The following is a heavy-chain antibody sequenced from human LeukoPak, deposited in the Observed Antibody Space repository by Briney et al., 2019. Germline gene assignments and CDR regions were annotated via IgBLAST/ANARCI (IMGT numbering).Heavy chain of an antibody. D-gene: IGHD2-2*01. J-gene: IGHJ5*02. CDR3: ARDLGFCRSSSCYPWFYP. V-gene: IGHV4-59*01. CDR2: ICYGGST. CDR1: DGSISSYY. Sequence: SETLSLTCTVSDGSISSYYWSWIRQPPGKGLEWIGYICYGGSTNYNPSLKSRVTISVDTSKNQFSLKLSSVTAADTAVYYCARDLGFCRSSSCYPWFYPWGQGTLVTVSS.